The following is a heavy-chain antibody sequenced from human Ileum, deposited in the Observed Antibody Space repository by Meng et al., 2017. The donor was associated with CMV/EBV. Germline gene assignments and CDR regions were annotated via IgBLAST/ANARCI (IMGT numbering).Heavy chain of an antibody. V-gene: IGHV1-69*05. J-gene: IGHJ4*02. CDR2: FIPQFGAA. CDR1: GYTFSSSS. Sequence: SCKTSGYTFSSSSINWVRQAPGQGLEWVGGFIPQFGAATSAQKFQGRVTITTDESTSTAYMELFRLTSEDTAVYYCARGGSLGWSNWGQGTLVTVSS. D-gene: IGHD6-19*01. CDR3: ARGGSLGWSN.